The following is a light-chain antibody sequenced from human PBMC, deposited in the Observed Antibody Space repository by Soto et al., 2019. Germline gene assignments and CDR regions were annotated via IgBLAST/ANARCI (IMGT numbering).Light chain of an antibody. J-gene: IGKJ4*01. CDR2: GAY. Sequence: DIQMTQSPSSLTASIGDRVTISCRASQNFSNSLAWYQQKPGKVPTLLIYGAYILQSWVPSRFSGSGSGTEFTFSICCLQPEDVATYFCQKYDSAPLTFGGGIKV. CDR3: QKYDSAPLT. V-gene: IGKV1-27*01. CDR1: QNFSNS.